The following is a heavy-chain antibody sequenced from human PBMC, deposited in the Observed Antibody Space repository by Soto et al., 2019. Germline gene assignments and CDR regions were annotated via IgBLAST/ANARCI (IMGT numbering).Heavy chain of an antibody. D-gene: IGHD6-13*01. J-gene: IGHJ2*01. CDR2: ISSSSSYK. Sequence: QVQLVESGGGLVKPGGSLRLSCAASGFTFSDYYMSWIRQAPGKGLEWVSYISSSSSYKNYADSVKGRFTISRDNAKNSLYLQMNSLRAEYTAVYYCARTIAAAGGRRYFDLWGRGTLVTVSS. CDR1: GFTFSDYY. V-gene: IGHV3-11*05. CDR3: ARTIAAAGGRRYFDL.